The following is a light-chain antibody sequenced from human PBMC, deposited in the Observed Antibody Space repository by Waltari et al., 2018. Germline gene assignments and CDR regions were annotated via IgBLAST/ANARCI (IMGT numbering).Light chain of an antibody. Sequence: SSELTQDPAVSVAFGQTVRITCQGDSLRSYYASWYQQKPGQAPVLVIYGKNNRPSGIPDRFPGPSSGNTASLTITGAQAEDEADYYCNSRDSSGNHYVFGTGTKVTVL. V-gene: IGLV3-19*01. CDR2: GKN. CDR3: NSRDSSGNHYV. J-gene: IGLJ1*01. CDR1: SLRSYY.